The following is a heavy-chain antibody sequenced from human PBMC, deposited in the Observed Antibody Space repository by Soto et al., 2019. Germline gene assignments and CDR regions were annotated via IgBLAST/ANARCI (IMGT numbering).Heavy chain of an antibody. CDR1: GYTFTSYY. CDR2: INPSGGST. J-gene: IGHJ6*02. D-gene: IGHD3-3*01. CDR3: ARVEGRFLEWLPQIGVYYYYYGMDV. Sequence: QVQLVQSGAEVKKPGASVKVSCKASGYTFTSYYMHWVRQAPGQGLEWMGIINPSGGSTSYAQKFQGRVTMTRDKSTSTVYMELSSLRSEDTAVYYCARVEGRFLEWLPQIGVYYYYYGMDVWGQGTTVTVSS. V-gene: IGHV1-46*01.